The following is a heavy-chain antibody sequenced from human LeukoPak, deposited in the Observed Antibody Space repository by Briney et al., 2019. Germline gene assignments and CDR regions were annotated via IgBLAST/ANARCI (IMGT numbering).Heavy chain of an antibody. CDR2: IYYSGST. Sequence: SETLSLTCTVSGGSISSYYWSWIRQPPGKGLEWIGYIYYSGSTNYNPSLKSRVTISVDTSKNQFSLKLSSVTAADTAVYYCARDQNVYYHDSSGRHFDLWGRGTLVTVSS. J-gene: IGHJ2*01. D-gene: IGHD3-22*01. CDR3: ARDQNVYYHDSSGRHFDL. V-gene: IGHV4-59*01. CDR1: GGSISSYY.